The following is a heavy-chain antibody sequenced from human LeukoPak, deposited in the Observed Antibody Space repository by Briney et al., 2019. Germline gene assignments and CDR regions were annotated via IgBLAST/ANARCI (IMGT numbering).Heavy chain of an antibody. Sequence: GASVKVSCKASGYTFTSYYMHWVRQAPGQGLEWMGIINPSGGSTSYAQKFQDRVTMTRDTSTSTVCMELSSLRSEDTAVYYCARDNSDGTDHYWWFDPWGQGTLVTVSS. CDR3: ARDNSDGTDHYWWFDP. J-gene: IGHJ5*02. D-gene: IGHD3-22*01. V-gene: IGHV1-46*01. CDR2: INPSGGST. CDR1: GYTFTSYY.